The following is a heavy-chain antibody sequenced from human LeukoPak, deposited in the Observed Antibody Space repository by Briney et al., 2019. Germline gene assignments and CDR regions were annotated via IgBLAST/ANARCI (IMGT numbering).Heavy chain of an antibody. D-gene: IGHD6-6*01. J-gene: IGHJ4*02. Sequence: SETLSLTCTVSGGSISSGSYYWSWIRQPAGKGLEWIGRIYTSGSTNYNPSLKSRVTISVDTSKNQFSLKLSSVTAADTAVYDCARAFFGYSSSAVGDWGQGTLVTVSS. CDR3: ARAFFGYSSSAVGD. V-gene: IGHV4-61*02. CDR1: GGSISSGSYY. CDR2: IYTSGST.